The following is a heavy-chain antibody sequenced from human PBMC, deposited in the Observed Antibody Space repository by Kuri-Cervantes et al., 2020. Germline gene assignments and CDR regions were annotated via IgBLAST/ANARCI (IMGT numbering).Heavy chain of an antibody. D-gene: IGHD3-10*01. CDR1: GFTVSSNY. J-gene: IGHJ6*02. Sequence: GGSLRLSCAASGFTVSSNYMSWVRQAPGKGLEWVSVIYSGGSTYYADSVKGRFTISRDNSKNTLYLQMNSLRAEDTAVYYCAKGMVRGVGSSYYYYGMDVWGQGTTVTVSS. CDR2: IYSGGST. V-gene: IGHV3-53*05. CDR3: AKGMVRGVGSSYYYYGMDV.